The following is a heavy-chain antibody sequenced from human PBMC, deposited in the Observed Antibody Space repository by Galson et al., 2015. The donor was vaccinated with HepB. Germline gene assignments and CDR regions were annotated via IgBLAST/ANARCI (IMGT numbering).Heavy chain of an antibody. J-gene: IGHJ4*02. Sequence: SLRLSCAASGFTFSSYAMSWVRQAPGKGLEWVSAISGSGGSTYYADSVKGRFTISRDNSKNTLYLRMNSLRAEDTAVYYCAKDSEGYGDYFDYWGQGTLVTVSS. CDR2: ISGSGGST. CDR1: GFTFSSYA. CDR3: AKDSEGYGDYFDY. D-gene: IGHD4-17*01. V-gene: IGHV3-23*01.